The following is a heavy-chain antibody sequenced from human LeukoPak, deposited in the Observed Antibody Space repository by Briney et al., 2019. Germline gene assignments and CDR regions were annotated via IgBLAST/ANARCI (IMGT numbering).Heavy chain of an antibody. Sequence: ASVKVSCKVSGYTLTELSMHWVRQAPGKGLEWMGGFGPEDGETIYAQKFQGRVTMTEDTSTDTAYMELSSLRSEDTAVYYCATYYYDSSGYPIDYWGQGTLVTVSS. J-gene: IGHJ4*02. CDR1: GYTLTELS. V-gene: IGHV1-24*01. CDR2: FGPEDGET. CDR3: ATYYYDSSGYPIDY. D-gene: IGHD3-22*01.